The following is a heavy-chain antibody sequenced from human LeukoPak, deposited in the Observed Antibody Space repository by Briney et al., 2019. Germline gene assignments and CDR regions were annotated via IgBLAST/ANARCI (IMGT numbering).Heavy chain of an antibody. D-gene: IGHD4-23*01. CDR2: ISSSGSTI. J-gene: IGHJ4*02. V-gene: IGHV3-48*03. Sequence: GGSLRLSCAASGFTFSSYEMHWVRQAPGKGLEWVSYISSSGSTIYYADSVKGRFTISRDNAKNSLYLQINSLRAEDTAVYYCARDYGGSSPFDYWGQGTLVTVSS. CDR1: GFTFSSYE. CDR3: ARDYGGSSPFDY.